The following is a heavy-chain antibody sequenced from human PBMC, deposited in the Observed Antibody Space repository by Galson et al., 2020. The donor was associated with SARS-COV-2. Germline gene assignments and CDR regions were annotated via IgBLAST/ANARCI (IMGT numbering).Heavy chain of an antibody. D-gene: IGHD3-3*01. CDR1: GGSFSGYY. CDR2: INHSGST. J-gene: IGHJ4*02. CDR3: ARGRVWSGYRD. Sequence: SETLSLTCAVYGGSFSGYYWSWIRQPPGKGLEWIGEINHSGSTNYNPSLKSRVTISVDTSKNQFSLKLSSVTAADTAVYYCARGRVWSGYRDWGQGTLVTVSS. V-gene: IGHV4-34*01.